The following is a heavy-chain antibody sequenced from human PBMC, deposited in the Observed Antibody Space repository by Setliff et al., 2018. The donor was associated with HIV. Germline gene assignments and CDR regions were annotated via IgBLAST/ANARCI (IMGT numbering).Heavy chain of an antibody. V-gene: IGHV1-2*02. D-gene: IGHD5-12*01. Sequence: ASVKVSCKASGYTFSEYYMHWVRQAPGQGLEWMGWISPNSDNTNYAQKFQGRVTMTEDTSTDTAYMEMSGLRSEDTAVYYCAIDGAGGWLRPMPDYWGQGTLVTVSS. CDR3: AIDGAGGWLRPMPDY. J-gene: IGHJ4*02. CDR2: ISPNSDNT. CDR1: GYTFSEYY.